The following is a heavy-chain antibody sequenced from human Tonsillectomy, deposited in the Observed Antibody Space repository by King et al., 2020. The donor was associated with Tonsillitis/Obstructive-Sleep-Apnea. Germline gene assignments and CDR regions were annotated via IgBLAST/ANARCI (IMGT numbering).Heavy chain of an antibody. CDR2: INPNSGST. CDR1: GYTFTGHY. CDR3: ARDRSLSGYSYGRAPEGFVY. D-gene: IGHD5-18*01. Sequence: QLVQSGAEVRKPGASVKVSCKASGYTFTGHYLHWVRQAPGQGLEWMGWINPNSGSTKNVQKFQGRVTMTRDTSISIAYMELSRLRSDDTAVYYCARDRSLSGYSYGRAPEGFVYWGQGTLVTVSS. V-gene: IGHV1-2*02. J-gene: IGHJ4*02.